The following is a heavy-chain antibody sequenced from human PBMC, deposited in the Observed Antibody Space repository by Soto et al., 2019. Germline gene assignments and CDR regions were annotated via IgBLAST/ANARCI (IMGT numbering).Heavy chain of an antibody. CDR1: GFTFSSYA. CDR3: AKDFWDIVVVPAAKEFDP. CDR2: FSGSGGST. V-gene: IGHV3-23*01. Sequence: GGSLRLSCAASGFTFSSYAMSWVRQAPGKGLELVSAFSGSGGSTYYADSVKGRFTISRDNSKNTLYLQMNSLRAEDTAVYCCAKDFWDIVVVPAAKEFDPWGQGTLVTVSS. J-gene: IGHJ5*02. D-gene: IGHD2-2*01.